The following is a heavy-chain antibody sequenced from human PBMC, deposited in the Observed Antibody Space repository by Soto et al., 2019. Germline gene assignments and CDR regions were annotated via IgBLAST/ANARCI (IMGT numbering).Heavy chain of an antibody. J-gene: IGHJ4*01. Sequence: SETLSLTCTVSGGSISGGNYCWSWIRQPPGKGLEWIGFIHYSGSSYYNPSLKSRVTISVDTSKNQFSLKLDSVTGADTAVYYCARDLDTATYFDYWGHGTLVTVSS. D-gene: IGHD5-18*01. CDR3: ARDLDTATYFDY. V-gene: IGHV4-30-4*01. CDR1: GGSISGGNYC. CDR2: IHYSGSS.